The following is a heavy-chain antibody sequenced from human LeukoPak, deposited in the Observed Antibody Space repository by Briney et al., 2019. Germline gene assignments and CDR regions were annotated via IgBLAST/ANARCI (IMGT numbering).Heavy chain of an antibody. CDR1: GFTFSSYG. D-gene: IGHD3-10*01. CDR3: ARLSITMEYYYYYYMDV. CDR2: ISYDGSNK. Sequence: ETGGSLRLSCAASGFTFSSYGMHWVRQAPGKGLEWVAVISYDGSNKYYADSVKGRFTISRDNSKNTLYLQMNSLRAEDTAVYYCARLSITMEYYYYYYMDVWGKGTTVTVSS. V-gene: IGHV3-30*03. J-gene: IGHJ6*03.